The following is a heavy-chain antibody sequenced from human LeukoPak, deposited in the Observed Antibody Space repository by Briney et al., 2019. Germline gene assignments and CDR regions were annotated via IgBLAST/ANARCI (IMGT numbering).Heavy chain of an antibody. CDR3: ARDRWAAGKLIVTGANWFDP. CDR2: ISSSSSTI. CDR1: GFTFSSYS. J-gene: IGHJ5*02. Sequence: PGGSLRLSCAASGFTFSSYSMNWVRQAPGKGLEWVSYISSSSSTIYYADSVKGRFTISRDNAKNSLYLQMNSLRAEDTAVYYCARDRWAAGKLIVTGANWFDPWGQGTLVTVSS. D-gene: IGHD6-13*01. V-gene: IGHV3-48*04.